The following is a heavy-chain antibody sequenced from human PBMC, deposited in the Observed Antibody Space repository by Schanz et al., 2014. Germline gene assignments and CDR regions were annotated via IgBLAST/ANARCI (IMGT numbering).Heavy chain of an antibody. Sequence: QVQLQESGPGLVKPSQTLSLTCTVSGGSVSSGGDYWSWIRQHPGKGLEWIGFISYSGSTYYNPSLKSRVTISVDTSKNQFSLKLSSVTAADTAVYYCARGGSVATIAPYTWFDPWGQGTLXTVSS. J-gene: IGHJ5*02. CDR3: ARGGSVATIAPYTWFDP. D-gene: IGHD5-12*01. CDR1: GGSVSSGGDY. CDR2: ISYSGST. V-gene: IGHV4-31*03.